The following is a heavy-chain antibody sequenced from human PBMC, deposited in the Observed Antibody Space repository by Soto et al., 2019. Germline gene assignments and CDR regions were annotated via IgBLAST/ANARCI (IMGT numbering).Heavy chain of an antibody. CDR3: AMVDNYVTPTPQDS. D-gene: IGHD3-16*01. CDR2: ISPYSGNT. CDR1: GYIFVNYG. J-gene: IGHJ6*02. V-gene: IGHV1-18*01. Sequence: QVQLVQSGDEVRKPGSSVKVSCKASGYIFVNYGIAWVRQAPGQGLEWMGWISPYSGNTHYASKVQGRLTMPTDTSTSPAYMDMGCLVYDDTAVYFCAMVDNYVTPTPQDSWGQGTTVPVSS.